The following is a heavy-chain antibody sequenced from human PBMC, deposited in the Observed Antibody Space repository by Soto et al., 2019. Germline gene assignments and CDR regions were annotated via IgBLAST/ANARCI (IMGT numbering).Heavy chain of an antibody. D-gene: IGHD2-8*02. Sequence: TLSVTWTVTGGSIRRRGYYWSWIRQRPGEGLEWIGFVYYRGTIDYNPSLRSRLTISADTSRNQFYLDVTSVTVADTAVYYCAASGGPEGDWFDPWGQGILVTVSS. J-gene: IGHJ5*02. CDR1: GGSIRRRGYY. V-gene: IGHV4-31*02. CDR2: VYYRGTI. CDR3: AASGGPEGDWFDP.